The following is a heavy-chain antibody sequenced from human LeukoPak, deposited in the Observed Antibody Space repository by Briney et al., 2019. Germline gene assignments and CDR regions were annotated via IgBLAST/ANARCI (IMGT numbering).Heavy chain of an antibody. V-gene: IGHV3-74*01. CDR2: INSDGSST. CDR1: GFTFSSYW. D-gene: IGHD1-26*01. CDR3: ARDRSGSYSDYYYYYMDV. Sequence: GGSVRLSCAASGFTFSSYWMHWVRQAPGKGLVWVSRINSDGSSTSYADSVKGRFTISRDNAKNTLYLQMNSLRAEDTAVYYCARDRSGSYSDYYYYYMDVWGKGTTVTVSS. J-gene: IGHJ6*03.